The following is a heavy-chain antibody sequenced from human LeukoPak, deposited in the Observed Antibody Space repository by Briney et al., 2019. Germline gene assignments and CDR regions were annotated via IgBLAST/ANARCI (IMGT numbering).Heavy chain of an antibody. CDR2: IYYTGST. CDR1: GGSISSLY. J-gene: IGHJ4*02. Sequence: TSETLSLTCSVSGGSISSLYWSWIRQPPGKGLEWIGYIYYTGSTNYNPSLKSRVTMFVDMSKNQFSLRLSSVTAADTAVYYCAKAPSIAAAGFFDYWGQGTLVAVSS. V-gene: IGHV4-59*08. CDR3: AKAPSIAAAGFFDY. D-gene: IGHD6-13*01.